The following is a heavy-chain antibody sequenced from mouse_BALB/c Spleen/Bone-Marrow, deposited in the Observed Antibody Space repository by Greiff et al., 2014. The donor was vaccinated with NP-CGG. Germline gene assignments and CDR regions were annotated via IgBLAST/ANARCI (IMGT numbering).Heavy chain of an antibody. CDR2: ISYDGSN. CDR3: TRVGRGYAMDY. V-gene: IGHV3-6*02. CDR1: GYSITSGYY. J-gene: IGHJ4*01. Sequence: VQLQQSGPGLVKPFQSLSLTCSVTGYSITSGYYWNWIRQFPGNKLEWMGYISYDGSNNYNPSLKNRISITSDASKNQFFLTLNSVTTEDIATYYCTRVGRGYAMDYWGQGTSVTVSS.